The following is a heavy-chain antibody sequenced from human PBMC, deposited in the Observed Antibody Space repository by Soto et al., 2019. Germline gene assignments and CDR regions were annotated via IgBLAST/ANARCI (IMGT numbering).Heavy chain of an antibody. V-gene: IGHV3-15*07. J-gene: IGHJ4*02. CDR1: GFTFSNAW. Sequence: EVQLVESGGGLVKPGGSLRLSCAASGFTFSNAWMNWVRQAPGKGLEWVGRIKSKTDGGTTDSAAPVKGRFTISRDESKTKLYLQMTNLTTEDTAVYYCTTDGVGYCSVGSCYAEGIDYWGQGTLVTVSS. CDR3: TTDGVGYCSVGSCYAEGIDY. CDR2: IKSKTDGGTT. D-gene: IGHD2-15*01.